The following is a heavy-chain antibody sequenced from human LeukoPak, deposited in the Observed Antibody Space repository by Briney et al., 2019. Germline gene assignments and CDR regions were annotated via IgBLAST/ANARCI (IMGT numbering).Heavy chain of an antibody. V-gene: IGHV1-69*06. Sequence: SVKVSCKASGGTFSSYAISWVRQAPGQGLEWMGGIIPIFGTANYAQKFQGRVTIIADKSTSTAYMELSSLRSEDTAVYYCARGAYSYGPEDYWGQGTLVTVSS. J-gene: IGHJ4*02. CDR2: IIPIFGTA. CDR1: GGTFSSYA. D-gene: IGHD5-18*01. CDR3: ARGAYSYGPEDY.